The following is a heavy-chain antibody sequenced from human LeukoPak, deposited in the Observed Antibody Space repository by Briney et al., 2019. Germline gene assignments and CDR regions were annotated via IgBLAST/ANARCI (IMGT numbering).Heavy chain of an antibody. V-gene: IGHV3-48*03. D-gene: IGHD5-18*01. Sequence: GGSLRLSCAASGFTFSSYEMNWVRQAPGKGLEWVSYISSSGSTIYYADSVKGRFTISRDNAKNSLYLQMNSLRAEDTAVYYCASLQITAMVMIGPGPNDYWGQGILVTVSS. CDR2: ISSSGSTI. CDR1: GFTFSSYE. CDR3: ASLQITAMVMIGPGPNDY. J-gene: IGHJ4*02.